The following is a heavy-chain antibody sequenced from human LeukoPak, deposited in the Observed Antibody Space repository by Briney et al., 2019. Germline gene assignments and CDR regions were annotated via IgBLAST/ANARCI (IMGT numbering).Heavy chain of an antibody. J-gene: IGHJ4*02. Sequence: SETLSLTCTVSGGSISSGGYYWSWIRQHPGKGLEWIGYIYYSGSTYYNPSLKSRVTISVDTSKNQFSLKLSSVTAADTAVYYCARSAMGTFDYWGQGTLVTVSS. D-gene: IGHD5-18*01. CDR2: IYYSGST. CDR1: GGSISSGGYY. V-gene: IGHV4-31*03. CDR3: ARSAMGTFDY.